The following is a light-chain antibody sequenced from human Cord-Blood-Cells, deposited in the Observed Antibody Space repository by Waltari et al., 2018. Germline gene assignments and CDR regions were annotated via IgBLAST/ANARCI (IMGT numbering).Light chain of an antibody. V-gene: IGLV2-14*01. CDR2: DVS. J-gene: IGLJ3*02. CDR1: SSDVGGYNY. Sequence: QSALTQPASVSGSPGQSITISCTGTSSDVGGYNYVSWYQQHPGKAPNLMSYDVSNRPSGVSNRFSASKSGNTASVTISGLQAEDEADYYCSSYTSSSTWVFGGGTKLTVL. CDR3: SSYTSSSTWV.